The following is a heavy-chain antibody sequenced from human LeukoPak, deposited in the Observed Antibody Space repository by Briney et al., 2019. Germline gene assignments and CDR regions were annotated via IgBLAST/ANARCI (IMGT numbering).Heavy chain of an antibody. CDR2: IKSKSDGGTI. J-gene: IGHJ4*02. Sequence: PGGSLRLSCVGSGFTFSDAWMSWVRQAPGKGLVWVGRIKSKSDGGTIDYAAPVKGRFTISRDDSRNTLYLQMNGLKTEDTAVYYCTTRRQDGWWGQGTLVTVS. CDR3: TTRRQDGW. V-gene: IGHV3-15*01. CDR1: GFTFSDAW. D-gene: IGHD2-15*01.